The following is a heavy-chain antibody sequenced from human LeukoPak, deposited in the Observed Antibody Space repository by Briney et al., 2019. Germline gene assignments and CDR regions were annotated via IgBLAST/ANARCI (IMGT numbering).Heavy chain of an antibody. CDR1: GFTVSSNY. CDR3: ARCNLGYCSGRSCPGAFDI. D-gene: IGHD2-15*01. J-gene: IGHJ3*02. V-gene: IGHV3-53*01. CDR2: IYSGGST. Sequence: GGSLRLSCAASGFTVSSNYMSWVRQAPGKGLEWVSVIYSGGSTYYADSVKGRFTISRDNSKNTLYLQMNSLRAEDTAVYYCARCNLGYCSGRSCPGAFDIWGQGTMVTVSS.